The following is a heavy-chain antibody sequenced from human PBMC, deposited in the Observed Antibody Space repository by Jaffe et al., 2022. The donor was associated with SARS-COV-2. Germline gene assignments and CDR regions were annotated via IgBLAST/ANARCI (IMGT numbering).Heavy chain of an antibody. J-gene: IGHJ3*02. V-gene: IGHV1-46*04. D-gene: IGHD5-12*01. CDR3: ARAWIPYAFDI. Sequence: QVQLVQSGAEVKKPGASVKVSCKASGYTFTSYYMHWVRQAPGQGLEWMGIINPSGGSTSYAQKLQGRVTMTRDTSTSTVYMELSSLRSEDTAVYYCARAWIPYAFDIWGQGTMVTVSS. CDR1: GYTFTSYY. CDR2: INPSGGST.